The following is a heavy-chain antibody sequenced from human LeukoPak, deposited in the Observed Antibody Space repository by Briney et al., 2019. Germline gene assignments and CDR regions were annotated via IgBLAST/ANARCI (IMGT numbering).Heavy chain of an antibody. J-gene: IGHJ4*02. Sequence: QPGGSLRLSCIVSGFTLRSYAMHWVRQAPGKGLEWLAIMRDDGSDTSLSDSVKGRFTISRDNSKNTLYLQMNSLRDEDTAVYYWARDMLQGSASYYRYFDQWGQGTLVTVSS. V-gene: IGHV3-30*02. CDR3: ARDMLQGSASYYRYFDQ. CDR1: GFTLRSYA. CDR2: MRDDGSDT. D-gene: IGHD3-10*01.